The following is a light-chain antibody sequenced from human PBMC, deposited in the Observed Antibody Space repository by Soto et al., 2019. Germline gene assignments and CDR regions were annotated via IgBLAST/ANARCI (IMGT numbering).Light chain of an antibody. J-gene: IGLJ3*02. CDR2: DVS. Sequence: QSALTQPASVSGSPGQSITISCTGTSSDVGGYNYVSWYQQHPGKAPKLMIYDVSNRPSGVSNRFSGSKSGNTASLTISGLQAEDEADYDCSSYTSSSTSSWVFGGGTKLTVL. V-gene: IGLV2-14*01. CDR3: SSYTSSSTSSWV. CDR1: SSDVGGYNY.